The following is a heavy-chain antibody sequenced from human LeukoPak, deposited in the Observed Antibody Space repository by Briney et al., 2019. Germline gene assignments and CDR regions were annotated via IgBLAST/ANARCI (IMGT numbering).Heavy chain of an antibody. V-gene: IGHV1-2*06. CDR3: ARDHIALGDWFDP. CDR2: INPNSGGT. J-gene: IGHJ5*02. Sequence: ASVKVSCKASGYTFTGYYMHWVRRAPGQGLEWMGRINPNSGGTNYAQKFQGRVTMTRDTSISTAYMELSRLRSDDTAVYYCARDHIALGDWFDPWGQGTLVTVSS. D-gene: IGHD6-19*01. CDR1: GYTFTGYY.